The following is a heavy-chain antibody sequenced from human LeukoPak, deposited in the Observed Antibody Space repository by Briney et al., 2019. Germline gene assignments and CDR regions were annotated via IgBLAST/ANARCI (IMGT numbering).Heavy chain of an antibody. V-gene: IGHV3-7*03. D-gene: IGHD6-6*01. CDR1: GFTFSSYW. CDR3: AKVWSIAARGYFDY. J-gene: IGHJ4*02. CDR2: VKQDVNEK. Sequence: GGSLRLSCAASGFTFSSYWMSWVRQAPGKGPEWVASVKQDVNEKHYVDSVKGRFTISRDNSKSTLYLQMNSLRAEDTAVYYCAKVWSIAARGYFDYWGQGTLVTVSS.